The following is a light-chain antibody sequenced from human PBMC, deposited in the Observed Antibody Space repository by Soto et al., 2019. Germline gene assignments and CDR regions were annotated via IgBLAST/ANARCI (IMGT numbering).Light chain of an antibody. Sequence: DIQMTQSPSSLSASVGDRVTITCRASQGISSRLAWYQQKPGKAPKLLIYTASSLQSGVPSRFSGSGSGTDFTLSTFSLLLYEFSANYRHKPTCRTLPFGGGTKADMK. V-gene: IGKV1-12*01. CDR2: TAS. J-gene: IGKJ4*01. CDR1: QGISSR. CDR3: HKPTCRTLP.